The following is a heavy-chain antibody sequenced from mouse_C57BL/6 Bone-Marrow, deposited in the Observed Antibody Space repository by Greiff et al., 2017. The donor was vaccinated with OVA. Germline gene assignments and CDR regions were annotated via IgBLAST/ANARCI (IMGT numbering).Heavy chain of an antibody. V-gene: IGHV14-4*01. Sequence: VQLQQSGAELVRPGASVKLSCTASGFNIKDDYMHWVKQRPEQGLEWIGWIDPENGDTEYASKFQGKATITADTSSNTAYLQLSSLTSEDAAVYYCTRQVRPWFAYWGQGTTLTVSA. D-gene: IGHD3-2*02. CDR1: GFNIKDDY. CDR3: TRQVRPWFAY. J-gene: IGHJ2*01. CDR2: IDPENGDT.